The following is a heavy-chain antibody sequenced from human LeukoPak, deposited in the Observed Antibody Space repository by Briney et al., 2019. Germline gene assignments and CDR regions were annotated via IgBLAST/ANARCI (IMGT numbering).Heavy chain of an antibody. V-gene: IGHV3-21*01. CDR1: GFTFSSYA. CDR2: ISSSSSYI. D-gene: IGHD3-9*01. CDR3: ARPYYDVLTGYPDY. J-gene: IGHJ4*02. Sequence: GGSLRLSCAASGFTFSSYAMSWVRQAPGKGLEWVSSISSSSSYIYYADSVKGRFTISRDNAKNSLYLQMNSLRAEDTAVYYCARPYYDVLTGYPDYWGQGTLVTVSS.